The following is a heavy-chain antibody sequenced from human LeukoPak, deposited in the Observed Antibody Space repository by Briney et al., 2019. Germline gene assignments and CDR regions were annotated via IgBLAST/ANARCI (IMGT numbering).Heavy chain of an antibody. CDR1: GGSITGYY. D-gene: IGHD3-9*01. Sequence: SETLSLTCAVYGGSITGYYWSWIRQTPGRGLEWVGEIHYTGATSYNPSLKSRATISTDTSKNQFSLGLSSVTAADTAVYYCARGNILTGYCFDFWGQGALVTVSS. CDR3: ARGNILTGYCFDF. CDR2: IHYTGAT. J-gene: IGHJ4*02. V-gene: IGHV4-34*01.